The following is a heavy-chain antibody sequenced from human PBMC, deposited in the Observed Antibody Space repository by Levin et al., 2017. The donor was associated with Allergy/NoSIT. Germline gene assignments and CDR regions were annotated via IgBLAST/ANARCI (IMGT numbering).Heavy chain of an antibody. Sequence: KPSETLSLTCTVSGDSVSSSSYYWGWIRQPPGKGLEWIGSINYSGSTYYNPSLKSRVTISVDTSKNQFSLNLSSVTASDTAVYYCARHGLAGPGTRNHKYYFDSWGQGTLVTVSS. V-gene: IGHV4-39*01. D-gene: IGHD6-13*01. CDR1: GDSVSSSSYY. J-gene: IGHJ4*02. CDR2: INYSGST. CDR3: ARHGLAGPGTRNHKYYFDS.